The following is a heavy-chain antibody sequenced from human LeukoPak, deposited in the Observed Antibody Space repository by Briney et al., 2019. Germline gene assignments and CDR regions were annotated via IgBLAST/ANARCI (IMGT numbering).Heavy chain of an antibody. CDR1: GFTFSSYA. CDR2: ISGSGGST. CDR3: AKDRSGSYSLYVFDY. D-gene: IGHD1-26*01. V-gene: IGHV3-23*01. J-gene: IGHJ4*02. Sequence: GGSLRLSCAASGFTFSSYAMSWFRQAPGKGLEWVSAISGSGGSTYYADSVKGRFTISRDNSKNTLYLQMNSLRAEDTAVYYCAKDRSGSYSLYVFDYWGQGTLVTVSS.